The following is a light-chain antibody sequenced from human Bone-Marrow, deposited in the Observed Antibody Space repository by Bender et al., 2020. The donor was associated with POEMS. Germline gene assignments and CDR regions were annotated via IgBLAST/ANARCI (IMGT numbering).Light chain of an antibody. Sequence: QSALTQPASVSGSPGQSITISCTGTSSDVGGYNLVSWYQQHPGKAPKLLLYDVTKRPSGVSNRFSGAKSGDTASLTISGLQAEDEADYYCCSYGGSSTYVFGSATKVTVL. CDR3: CSYGGSSTYV. V-gene: IGLV2-23*02. CDR2: DVT. CDR1: SSDVGGYNL. J-gene: IGLJ1*01.